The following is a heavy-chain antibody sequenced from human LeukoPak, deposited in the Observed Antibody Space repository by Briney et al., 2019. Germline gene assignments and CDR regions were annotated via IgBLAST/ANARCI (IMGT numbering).Heavy chain of an antibody. V-gene: IGHV1-18*01. J-gene: IGHJ5*02. CDR2: ISAYNGNT. D-gene: IGHD3-3*01. Sequence: ASVKVSCKASGYTFTSYGISWVRQAPGQGLEWMGWISAYNGNTNYAQKLQGRVTMTTDTSTSTAYMELRSLRSDDTAVYYCARENTYYDFWSGYLWYNWFDPWGQGTLVTVSS. CDR3: ARENTYYDFWSGYLWYNWFDP. CDR1: GYTFTSYG.